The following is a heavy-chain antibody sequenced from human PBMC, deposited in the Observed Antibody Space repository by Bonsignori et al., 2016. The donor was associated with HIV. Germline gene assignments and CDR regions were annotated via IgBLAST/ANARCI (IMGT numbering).Heavy chain of an antibody. CDR2: IYYSGST. V-gene: IGHV4-59*01. D-gene: IGHD1-26*01. Sequence: IRQPPGKGLEWIGYIYYSGSTNYNPSLKSRVTISVDTSKNQFSLKLSSVTAADTAVYYCARGGQWEPNWFDPWGQGTLVTVSS. CDR3: ARGGQWEPNWFDP. J-gene: IGHJ5*02.